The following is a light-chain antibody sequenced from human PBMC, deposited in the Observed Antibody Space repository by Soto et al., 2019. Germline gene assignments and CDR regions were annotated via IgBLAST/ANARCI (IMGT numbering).Light chain of an antibody. J-gene: IGLJ1*01. CDR1: SNDVGGYNY. CDR3: SSSTTTTPSCV. Sequence: QSVLTQPASVSGSLGQSITISCTGTSNDVGGYNYVSWYQQYPGKAPKLIIYDVTNRPSGVSTRFSGSKSGNRASLTISGLQAEDEADYYCSSSTTTTPSCVFGTGTKLTVL. V-gene: IGLV2-14*03. CDR2: DVT.